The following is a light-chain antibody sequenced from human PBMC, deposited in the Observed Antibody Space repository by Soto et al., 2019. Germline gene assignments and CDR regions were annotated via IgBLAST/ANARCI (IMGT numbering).Light chain of an antibody. V-gene: IGKV3-11*01. CDR3: QQRSNWPPT. CDR1: QSVSSD. Sequence: EIVLTQSPATLSLSPGERATLSCRASQSVSSDLAWYQQKPGQAPRLLIYDASNRATGIPARFSGSGSGTDFTPTISSLEPEDFAVYYCQQRSNWPPTFGQGTKVDIK. J-gene: IGKJ1*01. CDR2: DAS.